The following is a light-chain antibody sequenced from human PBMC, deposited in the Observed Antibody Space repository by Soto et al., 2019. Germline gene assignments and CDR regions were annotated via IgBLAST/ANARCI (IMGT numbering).Light chain of an antibody. CDR2: GAS. Sequence: EILMTQSPATLSLSPGERATLSCRASQSVASNLAWYQQRRGQAPRLLIYGASSRATGIPARFSGSGSGTEFTLTISSLQSEDFAVYYCQQYDSRPPLTFGGGTKVEIK. J-gene: IGKJ4*01. CDR1: QSVASN. CDR3: QQYDSRPPLT. V-gene: IGKV3-15*01.